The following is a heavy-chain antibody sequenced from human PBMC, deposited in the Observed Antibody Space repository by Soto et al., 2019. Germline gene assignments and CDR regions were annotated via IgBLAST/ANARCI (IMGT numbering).Heavy chain of an antibody. V-gene: IGHV1-69*01. Sequence: QVQLVQSGAEVNKPGSSVKVSCKASGCTFSSYAISWVRQAPGQGLEWMGGIIPIFGTANYAQKFQGRVTITADESTSTAYVELSTLRSEDTAVYYCARGPERPYNWIDRWGQGTLVTVSS. CDR3: ARGPERPYNWIDR. CDR2: IIPIFGTA. CDR1: GCTFSSYA. J-gene: IGHJ5*02. D-gene: IGHD1-1*01.